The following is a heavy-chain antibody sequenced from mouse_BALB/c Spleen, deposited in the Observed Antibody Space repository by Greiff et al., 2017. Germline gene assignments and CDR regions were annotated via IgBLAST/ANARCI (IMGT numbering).Heavy chain of an antibody. Sequence: EVKLVESGGGLVQPGGSMKLSCVASGFTFSSYTMSWVRQTPEKRLEWVATISSGGSYTYYPDSVKGRFTISRDNAKNTLYLQMSSLKSEDTAMYYCTRDDYYGNYGDFDVWGAGTTVTVSS. CDR2: ISSGGSYT. J-gene: IGHJ1*01. D-gene: IGHD2-1*01. CDR3: TRDDYYGNYGDFDV. CDR1: GFTFSSYT. V-gene: IGHV5-6-4*01.